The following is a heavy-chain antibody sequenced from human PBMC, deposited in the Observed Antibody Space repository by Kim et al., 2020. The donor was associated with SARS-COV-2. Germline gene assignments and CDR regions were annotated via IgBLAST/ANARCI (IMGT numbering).Heavy chain of an antibody. CDR2: IYYSGST. D-gene: IGHD3-10*01. CDR1: GGSISSTSYY. V-gene: IGHV4-39*01. J-gene: IGHJ3*02. CDR3: ARHEPWYYYGSGPGAFDI. Sequence: SETLSLTCTVSGGSISSTSYYWGWIRQPPGKGLEWIGSIYYSGSTYYNPSLKSRVTISVDTSKNQFSLKLSSVTAADTAVYYCARHEPWYYYGSGPGAFDIWGQGTMVTVSS.